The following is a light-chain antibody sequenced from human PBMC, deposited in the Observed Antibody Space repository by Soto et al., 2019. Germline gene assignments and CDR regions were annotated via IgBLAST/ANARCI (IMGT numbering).Light chain of an antibody. V-gene: IGKV3-20*01. CDR1: QSVSSSY. CDR3: QQYGSSLIT. Sequence: EIVLTQSPGTLSLSPGERATLSCRASQSVSSSYLAWYQQKPGQAPRLLIYGASSRATGIPDRFSASGSGTDFTLTISGLEPEDFAVYYCQQYGSSLITSGQGTRLEIK. CDR2: GAS. J-gene: IGKJ5*01.